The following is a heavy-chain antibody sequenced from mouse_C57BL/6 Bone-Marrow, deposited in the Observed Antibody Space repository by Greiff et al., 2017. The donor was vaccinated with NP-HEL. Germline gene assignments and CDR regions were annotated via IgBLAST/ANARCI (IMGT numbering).Heavy chain of an antibody. D-gene: IGHD2-4*01. Sequence: QVQLQQPGAELVRPGSSVKLSCKASGYTFTSYWMHWVKQRPIQGLEWIGKIDPSDSETHYNQKFKDKATLTVDKSSSTAYIQLSSLTSEDSAVYYCALYYDYDLSYWYFDVWGTGTTVTVSS. V-gene: IGHV1-52*01. CDR3: ALYYDYDLSYWYFDV. CDR1: GYTFTSYW. CDR2: IDPSDSET. J-gene: IGHJ1*03.